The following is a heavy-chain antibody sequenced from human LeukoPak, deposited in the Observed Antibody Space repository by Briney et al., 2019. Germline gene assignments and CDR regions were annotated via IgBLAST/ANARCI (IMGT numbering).Heavy chain of an antibody. D-gene: IGHD3-22*01. CDR2: IIPIFGTA. V-gene: IGHV1-69*05. CDR3: ARALVHYDSSGYDWFDP. J-gene: IGHJ5*02. CDR1: GGSCSSCA. Sequence: SVKVSCKGSGGSCSSCAISWVRQAPGQGLEWMGGIIPIFGTANYAQKFQGRVTITTDESTITAYMELSSLRSEDTAVYYCARALVHYDSSGYDWFDPWGQGTLVTVSS.